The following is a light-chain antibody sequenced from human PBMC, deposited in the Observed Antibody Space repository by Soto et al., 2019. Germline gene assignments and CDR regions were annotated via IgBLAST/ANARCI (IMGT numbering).Light chain of an antibody. CDR3: SSYTSSSTLYV. CDR1: SSDVGGYNY. V-gene: IGLV2-14*01. CDR2: EVS. Sequence: QSALTQPASVSGSPGQSITISCTGTSSDVGGYNYVSWYQQHPGKAPKLMIYEVSNRPSGVSNRFSGSKSGNTASLTISGPQAEDEADYYCSSYTSSSTLYVFGTGTKVTAL. J-gene: IGLJ1*01.